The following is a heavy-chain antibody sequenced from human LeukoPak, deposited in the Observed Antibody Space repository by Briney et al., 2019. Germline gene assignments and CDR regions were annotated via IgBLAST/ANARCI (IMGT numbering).Heavy chain of an antibody. CDR3: ARHPSGYSSSWYSGPHAFDI. V-gene: IGHV4-59*01. CDR2: IYYSGST. CDR1: GGSINTYY. Sequence: SETLSLTCTVSGGSINTYYWSWIRQPPGKGLEWIGYIYYSGSTNYNPSLKSRVTISVDTSKNQFSLKLSSVTAADTAVYYCARHPSGYSSSWYSGPHAFDIWGQGTMVTVSS. J-gene: IGHJ3*02. D-gene: IGHD6-13*01.